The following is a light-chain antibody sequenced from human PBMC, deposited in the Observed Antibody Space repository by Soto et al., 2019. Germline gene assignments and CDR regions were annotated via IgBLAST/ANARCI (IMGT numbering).Light chain of an antibody. V-gene: IGLV1-44*01. J-gene: IGLJ1*01. CDR3: EAWDDGLGRPYV. CDR1: DSNIGSNS. Sequence: QSVLTQSPSASGTPGQRVTISCSGSDSNIGSNSVEWYQQLPGTAPKLLIYNIDQRPSGVPDRFSGSKSGTSASLAISGLQSEDEADYYCEAWDDGLGRPYVFGTGTKVTVL. CDR2: NID.